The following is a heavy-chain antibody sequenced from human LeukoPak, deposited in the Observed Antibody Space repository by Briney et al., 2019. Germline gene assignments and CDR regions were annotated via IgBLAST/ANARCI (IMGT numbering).Heavy chain of an antibody. CDR2: FLAGGLL. Sequence: PGGSLRLSCVGSGFNVTTNNMYWVRQAPGKGLECVSTFLAGGLLDYADSVRDRFTISRDTSKNTLYLQMNSLSAEDTAVYYCGRRFCNSCPLDFRGQGTLVTVSS. CDR1: GFNVTTNN. CDR3: GRRFCNSCPLDF. J-gene: IGHJ4*02. D-gene: IGHD2-21*01. V-gene: IGHV3-66*04.